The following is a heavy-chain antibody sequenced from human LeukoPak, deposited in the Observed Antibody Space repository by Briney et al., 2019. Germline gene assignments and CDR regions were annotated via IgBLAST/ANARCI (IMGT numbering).Heavy chain of an antibody. D-gene: IGHD6-6*01. Sequence: PSETLSLTCAVYGGSFSGYYWSWIRQPPGKGLEWIGEISHSGSTNYNPSLKSRVTISVDTSKNQFSLKLSSVTAADTAVYYCARGPPLGNLYSSSSSHWFDPWGQGTLVTVSS. CDR1: GGSFSGYY. CDR2: ISHSGST. CDR3: ARGPPLGNLYSSSSSHWFDP. V-gene: IGHV4-34*01. J-gene: IGHJ5*02.